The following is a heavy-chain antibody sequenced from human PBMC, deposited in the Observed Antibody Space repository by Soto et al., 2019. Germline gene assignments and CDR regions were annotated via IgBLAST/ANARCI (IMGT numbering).Heavy chain of an antibody. J-gene: IGHJ4*02. V-gene: IGHV3-33*01. CDR2: IWSDGSNK. CDR1: GFTFSTYG. CDR3: ARAVGPFDY. D-gene: IGHD3-10*01. Sequence: QVQLVESGGGVVQPGRSLRLSCAASGFTFSTYGMHWVRQAPGKGLEWVAVIWSDGSNKYYADSVKGRFTISRDNSKNTLYLQMNSLRAEDTAVYYCARAVGPFDYWGQGTLFTVSS.